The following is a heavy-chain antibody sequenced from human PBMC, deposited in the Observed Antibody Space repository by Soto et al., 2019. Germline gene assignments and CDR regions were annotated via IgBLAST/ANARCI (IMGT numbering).Heavy chain of an antibody. V-gene: IGHV3-48*02. CDR1: GFPFSTYN. CDR3: ARGGGASDY. CDR2: ISGSSSII. J-gene: IGHJ4*02. Sequence: EVPLVESGGGLVQPGGSLRITCAASGFPFSTYNMNWVRQAPGKGLEWVSYISGSSSIIYYADYVKGRFTISRDNAKNSLYLQMHSLGDEDTAVYYCARGGGASDYWGQGTLVTVSS. D-gene: IGHD3-16*01.